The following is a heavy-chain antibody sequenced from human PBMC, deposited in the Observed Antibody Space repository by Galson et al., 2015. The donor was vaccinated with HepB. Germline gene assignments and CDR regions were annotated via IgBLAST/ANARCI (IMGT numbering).Heavy chain of an antibody. D-gene: IGHD3-16*01. CDR3: AREGYRLGEVLDI. Sequence: SLRLSCAASGFTFNLYEMHWVRQAPGKGLEWVAAIPYDGSDTEYADSVKGRFTISRDNSKNTLFLEMNSLRSEGTAVYYCAREGYRLGEVLDIWGRGTMVTVSS. J-gene: IGHJ3*02. CDR1: GFTFNLYE. V-gene: IGHV3-30*04. CDR2: IPYDGSDT.